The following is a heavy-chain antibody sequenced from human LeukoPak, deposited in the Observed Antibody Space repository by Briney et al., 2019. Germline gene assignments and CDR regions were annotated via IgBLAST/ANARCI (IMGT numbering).Heavy chain of an antibody. J-gene: IGHJ4*02. CDR1: GGSISSFY. CDR2: THYRGSN. Sequence: LETLSLTCTVSGGSISSFYWSWIRQPPGKGLEWIGYTHYRGSNNYNPSLKSRVTTSVDTSKSQFSLKLTSVTAADTAVYYCASQYFYDSSGYYFDFWGQGNLVTDSS. D-gene: IGHD3-22*01. CDR3: ASQYFYDSSGYYFDF. V-gene: IGHV4-59*08.